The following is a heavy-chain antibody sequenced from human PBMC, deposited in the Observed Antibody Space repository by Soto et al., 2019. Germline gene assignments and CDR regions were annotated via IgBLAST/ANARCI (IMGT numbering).Heavy chain of an antibody. V-gene: IGHV1-18*01. CDR2: ISTYTGNT. Sequence: SVKVSCKASGYTFTNYDINWVRQAPGQGLEWMGWISTYTGNTNYAQKLQGRVTMTTDTSTSTAYMELRSLRSDDTAVYYCARGYYYGSGRPTPGGMDVWGQGTTVTVSS. CDR1: GYTFTNYD. CDR3: ARGYYYGSGRPTPGGMDV. J-gene: IGHJ6*01. D-gene: IGHD3-10*01.